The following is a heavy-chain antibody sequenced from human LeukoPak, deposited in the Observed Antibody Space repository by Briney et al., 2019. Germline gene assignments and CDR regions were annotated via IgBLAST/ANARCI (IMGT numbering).Heavy chain of an antibody. CDR1: GYTFTSYG. CDR3: ARPRYCSGGSCYPPYDY. Sequence: ASVKVSCKASGYTFTSYGISWVRQAPGRGLEWMGWISAYNGNTNYAQKLQGRVTMTTDTSTSTAYMELRSLRSDDTAVYYCARPRYCSGGSCYPPYDYWGQGTLVTVSS. D-gene: IGHD2-15*01. J-gene: IGHJ4*02. CDR2: ISAYNGNT. V-gene: IGHV1-18*01.